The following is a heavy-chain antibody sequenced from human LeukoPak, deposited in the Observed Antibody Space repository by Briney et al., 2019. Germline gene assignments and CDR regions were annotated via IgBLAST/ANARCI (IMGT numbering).Heavy chain of an antibody. CDR2: INADDGNT. D-gene: IGHD2-2*01. CDR3: ARGIVVKPSANWFDP. J-gene: IGHJ5*02. Sequence: ASVKVSCKTSGYIFTTYAIHWVRQAPGRGLEWMGLINADDGNTRYSQRFRGRVTITRDTSANTAYMELSGLRFEDTAVYYCARGIVVKPSANWFDPWGQGTPVTVSS. V-gene: IGHV1-3*01. CDR1: GYIFTTYA.